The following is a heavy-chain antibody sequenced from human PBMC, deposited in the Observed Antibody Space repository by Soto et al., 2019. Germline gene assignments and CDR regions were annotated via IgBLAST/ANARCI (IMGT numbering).Heavy chain of an antibody. J-gene: IGHJ4*02. V-gene: IGHV4-34*01. D-gene: IGHD1-26*01. CDR2: INHSGGA. Sequence: PSETLSLTCDVYGGSFSDYIWTWIRQTPGKGLQWIGQINHSGGANYNPSLKSRVTISVHTSSSQFSLEPSSVTAADTAVYYCARGLISGSHYSGGWYYFDSWGQGTQVTVS. CDR3: ARGLISGSHYSGGWYYFDS. CDR1: GGSFSDYI.